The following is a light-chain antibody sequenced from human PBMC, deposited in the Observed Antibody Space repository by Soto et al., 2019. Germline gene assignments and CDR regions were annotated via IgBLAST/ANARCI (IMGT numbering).Light chain of an antibody. CDR1: QNINSN. CDR3: QQYKDWPPLT. J-gene: IGKJ4*01. CDR2: GAS. Sequence: ERLMTQYPLTLSVSPGEGAHLSCRASQNINSNLAWYQQRPGQAPRVLIYGASSRASGIPDRFSGSGSGTDFTLTINRLEPDDFAVYYCQQYKDWPPLTFGGGTRVESK. V-gene: IGKV3D-15*01.